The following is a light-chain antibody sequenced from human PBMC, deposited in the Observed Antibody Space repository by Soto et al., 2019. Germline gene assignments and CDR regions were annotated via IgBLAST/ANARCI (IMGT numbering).Light chain of an antibody. Sequence: EIVLTQSPGTLSLSPGERATLSCRASQSISSTYLAWYRQKPGQAPRLLIYAASSRATGIPDRFSGSGSGTVFTLTISRLEPEDFAVYYCQQYYDSSWTFGQGTRVEIK. V-gene: IGKV3-20*01. CDR2: AAS. CDR1: QSISSTY. CDR3: QQYYDSSWT. J-gene: IGKJ1*01.